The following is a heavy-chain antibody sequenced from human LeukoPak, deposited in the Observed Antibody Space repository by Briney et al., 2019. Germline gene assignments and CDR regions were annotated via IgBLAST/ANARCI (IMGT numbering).Heavy chain of an antibody. CDR1: GFTFSSYW. D-gene: IGHD3-3*01. Sequence: GGSLRLSCAASGFTFSSYWMSWVRQAPGKGLEWVANIKQDGSEKYYVDSVKGRFTISRDNAKNSLYLQMNSLRAEETAVYYCXXDWKIFGVVISLDYWGQGTLVTVSS. CDR2: IKQDGSEK. J-gene: IGHJ4*02. V-gene: IGHV3-7*01. CDR3: XXDWKIFGVVISLDY.